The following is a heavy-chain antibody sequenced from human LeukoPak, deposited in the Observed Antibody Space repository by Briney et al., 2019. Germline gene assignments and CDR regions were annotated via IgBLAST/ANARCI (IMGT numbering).Heavy chain of an antibody. CDR2: ISYDGSNK. J-gene: IGHJ4*02. CDR3: ARGGKYSYGLGPDGGGGY. V-gene: IGHV3-30-3*01. CDR1: GFTFSSYA. Sequence: PGRSLRLSCAASGFTFSSYAMHWVRQAPGKGLEWVAVISYDGSNKYYADSVKGRFTISRDNSKNTLYLQMNSLRAEDTAVYYCARGGKYSYGLGPDGGGGYWGQGTLVTVSS. D-gene: IGHD5-18*01.